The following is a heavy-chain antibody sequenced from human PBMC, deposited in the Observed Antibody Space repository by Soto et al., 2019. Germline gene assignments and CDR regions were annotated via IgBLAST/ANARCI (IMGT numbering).Heavy chain of an antibody. CDR1: GFTLSSYT. CDR2: IISAGAT. CDR3: AKDPNRYST. D-gene: IGHD2-15*01. Sequence: EVQVLESGGGLIQPGGSLRLSCAVSGFTLSSYTMSWVRQAPGKGLEWVSGIISAGATYYADSVQGRFIISRDNPKNTLYLQMNSLRAEDTAIYYCAKDPNRYSTWGQGTLVTVSS. J-gene: IGHJ5*02. V-gene: IGHV3-23*01.